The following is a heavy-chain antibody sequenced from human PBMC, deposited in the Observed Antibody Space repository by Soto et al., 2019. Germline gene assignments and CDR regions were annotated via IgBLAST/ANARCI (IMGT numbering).Heavy chain of an antibody. Sequence: GASVKVSCKASGGTFSSYAISWVRQAPGQGLEWMGGIIPIFGTANYAQKFQGRVTITAVESTSTAYMELSSLRSEDTAVYYCAREGGYSYGSPPYGMDVWGQGTTVTVSS. D-gene: IGHD5-18*01. CDR3: AREGGYSYGSPPYGMDV. J-gene: IGHJ6*02. CDR2: IIPIFGTA. CDR1: GGTFSSYA. V-gene: IGHV1-69*13.